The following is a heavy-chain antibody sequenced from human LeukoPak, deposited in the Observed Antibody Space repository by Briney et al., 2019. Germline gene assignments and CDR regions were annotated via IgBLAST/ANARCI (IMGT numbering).Heavy chain of an antibody. Sequence: SETLSLTCTVSGGSISNYYWSWIRQSPGKGLKWIGYVYYSGSTSYNPSLKSRVTISVDTSKNQFSLKLSSVTAADTAVYYCAGGYFGSGSYVDYWGQGTLVTVSS. D-gene: IGHD3-10*01. V-gene: IGHV4-59*01. CDR1: GGSISNYY. J-gene: IGHJ4*02. CDR2: VYYSGST. CDR3: AGGYFGSGSYVDY.